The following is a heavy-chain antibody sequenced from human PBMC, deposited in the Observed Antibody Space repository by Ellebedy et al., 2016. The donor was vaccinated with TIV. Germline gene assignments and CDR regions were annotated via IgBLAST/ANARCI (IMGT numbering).Heavy chain of an antibody. D-gene: IGHD5-18*01. CDR3: ARDPDTANKIDY. J-gene: IGHJ4*02. CDR1: GFTFSNHY. CDR2: ITSSGDSM. Sequence: GGSLRLXCAASGFTFSNHYMSWVRQAPGKGLEWVSFITSSGDSMYYADSVKGRFTISRDNAKNSLYLEMNSLRAEDTAVYYCARDPDTANKIDYWGQGTLVTVSS. V-gene: IGHV3-21*06.